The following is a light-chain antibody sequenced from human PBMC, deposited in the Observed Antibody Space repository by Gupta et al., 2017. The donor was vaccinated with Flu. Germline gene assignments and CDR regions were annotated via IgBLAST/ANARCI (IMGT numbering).Light chain of an antibody. Sequence: SALPQPASVSVSLGQSSTISCTGTSSDVGGYNFVSWYQQHPGQDPKLIIYDVKNRTAGVADRFSASKSGNTASLTMAGLQAEDEDDYDCRAKSSSGVVFGGGTRLTVL. J-gene: IGLJ2*01. V-gene: IGLV2-14*03. CDR1: SSDVGGYNF. CDR2: DVK. CDR3: RAKSSSGVV.